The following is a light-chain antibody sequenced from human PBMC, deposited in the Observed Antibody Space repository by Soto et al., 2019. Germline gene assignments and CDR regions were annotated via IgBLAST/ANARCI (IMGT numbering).Light chain of an antibody. Sequence: AQVPITLSFAPVERDTLSCRASQSFRGLLAWYQQKPGQAPRLLIYDAYNRATGIPPRFSGSGSGTDFTLTISSLEPEDSAVYYCQQRHMWPITFGQGTRLEIK. V-gene: IGKV3-11*01. J-gene: IGKJ5*01. CDR2: DAY. CDR1: QSFRGL. CDR3: QQRHMWPIT.